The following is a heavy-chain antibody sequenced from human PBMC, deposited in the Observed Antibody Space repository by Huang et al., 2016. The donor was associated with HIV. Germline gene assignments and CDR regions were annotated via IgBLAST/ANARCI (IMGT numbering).Heavy chain of an antibody. Sequence: QVQLVQSGGEVKQPGASVRVSCKASGYDFGSYGMSWVRQAPGQGLEGLGWIGSDSRDTRTAQKVQGRGTMTTDRSATTTYMELRSLRYDDTAVYYCARDTYYTDIWKRNDASFLWGQGTMITVYS. CDR3: ARDTYYTDIWKRNDASFL. V-gene: IGHV1-18*01. CDR2: IGSDSRDT. J-gene: IGHJ3*01. CDR1: GYDFGSYG. D-gene: IGHD3-22*01.